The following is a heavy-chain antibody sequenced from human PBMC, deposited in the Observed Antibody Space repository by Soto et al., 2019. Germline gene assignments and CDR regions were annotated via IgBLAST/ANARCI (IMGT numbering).Heavy chain of an antibody. V-gene: IGHV3-23*01. CDR2: ISGSGGTT. J-gene: IGHJ4*02. CDR3: ANRITAPGDYFDS. D-gene: IGHD3-10*01. Sequence: PGGSLRLSCAASGFTFSSYAMSWVRQAPGKGLEWVSAISGSGGTTYYADSVKGRSTISRDNSKNTLYLQMNSLRAEDTAIYYCANRITAPGDYFDSWGQGALVTVSS. CDR1: GFTFSSYA.